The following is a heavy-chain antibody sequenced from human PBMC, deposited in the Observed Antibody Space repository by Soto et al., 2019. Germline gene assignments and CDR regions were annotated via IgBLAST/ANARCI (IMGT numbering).Heavy chain of an antibody. CDR3: AREGWGDYGGNSG. D-gene: IGHD4-17*01. J-gene: IGHJ4*02. CDR2: INHSGST. Sequence: SETLSLTCAVYGGAFSGYYWSWIRQPPGKGLEWIGEINHSGSTNYNPSLKSRVTISVDTSKNQFSLKLSSVTAADTAVYYCAREGWGDYGGNSGWGQGTLVTVSS. V-gene: IGHV4-34*01. CDR1: GGAFSGYY.